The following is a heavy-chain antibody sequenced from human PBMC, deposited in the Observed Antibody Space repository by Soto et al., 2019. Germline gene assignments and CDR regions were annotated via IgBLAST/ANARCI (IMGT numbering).Heavy chain of an antibody. CDR1: GFIFNEYG. J-gene: IGHJ4*02. D-gene: IGHD2-15*01. Sequence: QVHLVESGGGVVQPGRSLRLSCAASGFIFNEYGMHWVRQAPGKGLEWVAVIWYDGSNKYYADSVKGRFTFSRDNSKNTMSLQMNSVRVEDTAVYYCARWGCSGSNCNLNQRSFDLWGQGTLVTVSS. CDR3: ARWGCSGSNCNLNQRSFDL. V-gene: IGHV3-33*03. CDR2: IWYDGSNK.